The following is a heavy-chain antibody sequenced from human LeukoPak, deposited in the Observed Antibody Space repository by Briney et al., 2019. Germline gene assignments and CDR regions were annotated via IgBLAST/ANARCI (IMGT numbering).Heavy chain of an antibody. J-gene: IGHJ3*02. CDR3: ARASDYGDSRGAFDI. CDR1: GGSISSGGYY. D-gene: IGHD4-17*01. CDR2: IYHSGST. Sequence: SETLSLTCTVSGGSISSGGYYWSWIRQPPGKDLEWIVYIYHSGSTYYNPSLKSRVTIAVDRSKNQFSPKLSSVTAAATAVYYCARASDYGDSRGAFDIWGQGTMVTVSS. V-gene: IGHV4-30-2*01.